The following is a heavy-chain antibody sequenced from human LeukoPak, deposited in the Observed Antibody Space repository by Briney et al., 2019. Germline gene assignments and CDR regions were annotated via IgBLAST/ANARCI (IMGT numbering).Heavy chain of an antibody. CDR3: ARAEKAVTGTLYY. CDR1: GDSISNYY. J-gene: IGHJ4*02. Sequence: SETLSLTCTVSGDSISNYYWSWIRQSPGKELEWIGYMYNRGSTIYNPSLKSRVTISTDTSKNQFSLRLTSVTAADTAVYYCARAEKAVTGTLYYWGQGTLITVSS. CDR2: MYNRGST. V-gene: IGHV4-59*01. D-gene: IGHD6-19*01.